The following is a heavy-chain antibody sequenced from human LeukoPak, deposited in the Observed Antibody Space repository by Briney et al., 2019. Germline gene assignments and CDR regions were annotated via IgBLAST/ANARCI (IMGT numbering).Heavy chain of an antibody. D-gene: IGHD6-19*01. CDR3: AKDRVVAGTVYAFDI. J-gene: IGHJ3*02. Sequence: GGSLRLSCAASGFTFDDYAMHWVRHAPGKGLEWVSGISWNSGSIGYADSVKGRFTISRDNAKNSLYLQMNSLRAEDTALYYCAKDRVVAGTVYAFDIWGQGTMVTVSS. CDR1: GFTFDDYA. CDR2: ISWNSGSI. V-gene: IGHV3-9*01.